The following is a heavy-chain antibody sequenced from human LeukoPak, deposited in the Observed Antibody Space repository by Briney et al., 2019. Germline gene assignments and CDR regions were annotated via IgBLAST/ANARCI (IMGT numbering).Heavy chain of an antibody. CDR2: IYYSGIT. J-gene: IGHJ6*02. CDR3: ARHSYNYYGLDV. V-gene: IGHV4-30-4*01. CDR1: GGSISSGDYY. Sequence: PSQTLSLTCTVSGGSISSGDYYWSWIRQPPGKGLEWIGYIYYSGITYYNPSLKSRVTMSVDTSNNHLSLRLTSVTAADTALYYCARHSYNYYGLDVWGQGTTITVSS.